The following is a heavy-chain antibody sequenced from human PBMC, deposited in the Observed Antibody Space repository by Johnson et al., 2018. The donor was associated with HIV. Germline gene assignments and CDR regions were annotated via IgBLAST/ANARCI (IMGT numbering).Heavy chain of an antibody. CDR3: AREGGWGHDAFDI. J-gene: IGHJ3*02. CDR1: GFTFSTYS. D-gene: IGHD3-10*01. CDR2: ISYDGNNK. V-gene: IGHV3-30*04. Sequence: QVQLVESGGGVVQPGRSLRLSCAASGFTFSTYSMHWVRQAPGMRLEWVAVISYDGNNKYYADSLKGRFTISRDNSKNTLYLQMNSLRAEDTAVYSCAREGGWGHDAFDIWGQGTMVIVSS.